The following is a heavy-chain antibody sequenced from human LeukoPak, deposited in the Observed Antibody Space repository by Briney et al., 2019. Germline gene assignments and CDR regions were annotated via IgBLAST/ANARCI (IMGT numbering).Heavy chain of an antibody. Sequence: GGSLRLSCAASGFTFSSYAMSWVRQAPGKGLEWVSVISGSGGSTYSADSAKGRFTISRDNSKNTLYLQMNSLRAEDTAVYFCAKSQDGGRLFHFDYWGQGTLVTVSS. D-gene: IGHD1-26*01. J-gene: IGHJ4*02. CDR3: AKSQDGGRLFHFDY. CDR2: ISGSGGST. V-gene: IGHV3-23*01. CDR1: GFTFSSYA.